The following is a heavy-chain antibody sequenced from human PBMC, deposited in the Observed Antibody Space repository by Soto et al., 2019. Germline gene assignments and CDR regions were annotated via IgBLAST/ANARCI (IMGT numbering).Heavy chain of an antibody. CDR1: GYTFGSYG. V-gene: IGHV1-18*01. Sequence: QVQLVQSGAEVKKPGASVTVSCKASGYTFGSYGMTWVRQAPGQGLEWMGWISAYNGNTDYAQKFQGRVTLTTDTSTDTAYMELRSLRSDDTAVYYCARDRVVAPGWFDPWGQGTLVTVSS. CDR2: ISAYNGNT. CDR3: ARDRVVAPGWFDP. D-gene: IGHD3-3*01. J-gene: IGHJ5*02.